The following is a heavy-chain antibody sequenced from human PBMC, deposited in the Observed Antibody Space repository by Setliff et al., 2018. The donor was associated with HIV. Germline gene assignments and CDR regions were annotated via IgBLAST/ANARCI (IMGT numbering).Heavy chain of an antibody. CDR2: ITHSEGT. Sequence: PSETLSLTCAVYGGSFDNYFWTWIRQSPERGLEWIGEITHSEGTTYSPYLKSRLTISLDTSKNQISLKLTSVTAADTAVYYCARMVRGLILRGYHCHADVWGKGTTVTVSS. D-gene: IGHD3-10*01. CDR1: GGSFDNYF. J-gene: IGHJ6*04. CDR3: ARMVRGLILRGYHCHADV. V-gene: IGHV4-34*01.